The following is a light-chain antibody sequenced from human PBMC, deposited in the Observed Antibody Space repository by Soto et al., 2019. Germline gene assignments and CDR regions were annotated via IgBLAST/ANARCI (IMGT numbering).Light chain of an antibody. CDR3: QQYDNWPLS. CDR2: GAS. Sequence: EIVMTQSPATLSVSPGEGATLSCRASQSVSRSLAWYQQKPGQAPRLLIFGASNRATGIPARFSGSGSGTEFTLTISSLESEDFAVYYCQQYDNWPLSFGGGTKVVIK. J-gene: IGKJ4*01. CDR1: QSVSRS. V-gene: IGKV3-15*01.